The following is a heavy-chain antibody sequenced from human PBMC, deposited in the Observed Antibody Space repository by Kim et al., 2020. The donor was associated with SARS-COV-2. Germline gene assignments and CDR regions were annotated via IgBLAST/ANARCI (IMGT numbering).Heavy chain of an antibody. V-gene: IGHV4-34*01. Sequence: SETLSLTCAVYGGSFSGYYWSWIRQPPGKGLEWIGEINHSGSTNYNPSLKSRVTISVDTSKNQFSLKLSSVTAADTAVYYCARGRGGYFDYWGQGTLVTV. CDR2: INHSGST. J-gene: IGHJ4*02. CDR3: ARGRGGYFDY. D-gene: IGHD3-16*01. CDR1: GGSFSGYY.